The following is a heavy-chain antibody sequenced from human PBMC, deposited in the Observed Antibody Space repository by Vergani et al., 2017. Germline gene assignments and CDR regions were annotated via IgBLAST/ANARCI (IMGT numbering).Heavy chain of an antibody. CDR1: GFSFRGHG. CDR2: ISYDGARR. Sequence: QVHLVESGGGVVQPGRSLTLSCVASGFSFRGHGMHWVRQAPGKGLEWVAMISYDGARRDYGDFAKGRFTISRDSSKTVYLQMNSLRVGDTAMYFCAKDLSYSTALPHFDSRGQGTLVTVSS. D-gene: IGHD4-11*01. J-gene: IGHJ4*02. V-gene: IGHV3-30*18. CDR3: AKDLSYSTALPHFDS.